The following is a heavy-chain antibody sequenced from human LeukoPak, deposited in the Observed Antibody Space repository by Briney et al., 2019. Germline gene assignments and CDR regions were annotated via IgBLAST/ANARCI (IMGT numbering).Heavy chain of an antibody. CDR3: ARDGGSSPYFDY. J-gene: IGHJ4*02. CDR2: IYYSRGT. Sequence: SETLSLTCTVSGSSITTYYWSWIRQPPGKGLEWIGYIYYSRGTMYNPSLKSRVTISVDTSKNQFSLKLSSVTAADTAVYYCARDGGSSPYFDYWGQGTLVTVSS. CDR1: GSSITTYY. V-gene: IGHV4-59*12. D-gene: IGHD6-6*01.